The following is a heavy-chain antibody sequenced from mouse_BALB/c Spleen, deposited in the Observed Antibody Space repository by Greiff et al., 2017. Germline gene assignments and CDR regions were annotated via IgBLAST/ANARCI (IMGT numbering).Heavy chain of an antibody. J-gene: IGHJ4*01. CDR2: IDPANGNT. V-gene: IGHV14-3*02. CDR1: GFNIKDTY. D-gene: IGHD1-2*01. CDR3: ARSPYGFYAMDY. Sequence: EVQLKESGAELVKPGASVKLSCTASGFNIKDTYMHWVKQRPEQGLEWIGRIDPANGNTKYDPKFQGKATITADTSSNTAYLQLSSLTSEDTAVYYCARSPYGFYAMDYWGQGTSVTVSS.